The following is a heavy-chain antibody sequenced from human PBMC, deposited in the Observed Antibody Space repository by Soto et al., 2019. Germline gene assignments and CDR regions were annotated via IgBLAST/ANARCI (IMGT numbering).Heavy chain of an antibody. CDR1: GGSFSGYY. J-gene: IGHJ5*02. CDR2: IDHSGYT. CDR3: ARVRDWFDP. Sequence: QVQLQQWGAGLLKPSETLSLTCAVYGGSFSGYYWNWTRQPPGKGLEWIGEIDHSGYTNYNPSLKSRVTISVDTSKIQFSLRLTSVTAADTAVYYCARVRDWFDPWGQGTLVTVSS. V-gene: IGHV4-34*01. D-gene: IGHD3-3*01.